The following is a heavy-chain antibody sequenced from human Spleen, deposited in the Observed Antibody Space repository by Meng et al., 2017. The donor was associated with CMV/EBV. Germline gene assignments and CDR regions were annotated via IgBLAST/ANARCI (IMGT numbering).Heavy chain of an antibody. CDR1: SISSSNW. Sequence: SISSSNWWRWVRQPPGKGLEWIGEIYHRGTTNYNPSLKSRVTISVDTSRNQLSLKLTSVTAADTAVYYCATTTYYDFWSGYSNWFDPWGQGTLVTVSS. CDR3: ATTTYYDFWSGYSNWFDP. J-gene: IGHJ5*02. CDR2: IYHRGTT. D-gene: IGHD3-3*01. V-gene: IGHV4-4*02.